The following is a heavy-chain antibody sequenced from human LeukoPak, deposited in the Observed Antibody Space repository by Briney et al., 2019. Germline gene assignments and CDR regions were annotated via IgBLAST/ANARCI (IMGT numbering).Heavy chain of an antibody. CDR2: FDPEGDET. CDR3: ARYIGSSWRFDY. CDR1: GYTFSQLS. V-gene: IGHV1-24*01. J-gene: IGHJ4*02. Sequence: ASVKVSCKVSGYTFSQLSMHWVRQAPGKGLEWMGGFDPEGDETFYAQKFQGRVTMTEDTSTDTAYMELTSLTSEDTAVYYCARYIGSSWRFDYWGQGTLVTVSS. D-gene: IGHD6-13*01.